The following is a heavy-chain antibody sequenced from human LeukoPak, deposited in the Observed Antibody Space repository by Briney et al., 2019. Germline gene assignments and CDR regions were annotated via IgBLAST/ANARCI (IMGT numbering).Heavy chain of an antibody. Sequence: ASVKVSCKASGYTFTGYGISWVRQAPGQRLEWMGWISAYNGNTNYAQKLQGRVTMTTDTSTSTAYMELRSLRSDDTAVYYCAREGSGWYIDYYGMDVWGKGTTVTVSS. CDR2: ISAYNGNT. CDR1: GYTFTGYG. CDR3: AREGSGWYIDYYGMDV. V-gene: IGHV1-18*04. D-gene: IGHD6-19*01. J-gene: IGHJ6*04.